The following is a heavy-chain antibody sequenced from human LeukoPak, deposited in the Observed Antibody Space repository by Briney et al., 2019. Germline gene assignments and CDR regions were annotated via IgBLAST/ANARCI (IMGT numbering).Heavy chain of an antibody. CDR2: IYTSGST. CDR1: GGSISSYY. CDR3: AKKSPYNSRRVRMEG. D-gene: IGHD6-13*01. V-gene: IGHV4-4*09. J-gene: IGHJ6*03. Sequence: PSETLSLTCTVSGGSISSYYWSWIRQPPGKGLEWIGYIYTSGSTNYNPSLKSRVTISVDTSKNQFSLKLSSVTAADTAVYYCAKKSPYNSRRVRMEGWGKGTTVTVSS.